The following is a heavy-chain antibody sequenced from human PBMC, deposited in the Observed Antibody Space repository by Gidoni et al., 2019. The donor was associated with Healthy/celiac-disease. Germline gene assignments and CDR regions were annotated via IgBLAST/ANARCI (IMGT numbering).Heavy chain of an antibody. J-gene: IGHJ6*02. CDR3: AKDQAYDMSLYYYYGMDV. CDR1: GFTFSSYG. Sequence: QVQLVESGGGVVQPGRSLRLSCAASGFTFSSYGMHWVRQAPGKGLEWVAVISYDGSNKYYADSVKGRFTISRDNSKNTLYLQMNSLRAEDTAVYYCAKDQAYDMSLYYYYGMDVWGQGTTVTVSS. D-gene: IGHD5-12*01. CDR2: ISYDGSNK. V-gene: IGHV3-30*18.